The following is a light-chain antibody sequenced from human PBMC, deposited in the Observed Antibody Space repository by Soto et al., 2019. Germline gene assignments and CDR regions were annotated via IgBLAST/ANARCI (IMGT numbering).Light chain of an antibody. V-gene: IGKV4-1*01. Sequence: DTVMTQSPDSLAVSLGERATINCKSSQSVLYSSDNKNYLAWYQQKPGQPPKLLIYWASTRESGVPERFSGSGSGTDFTLTISSLQAEDVAVYYCQQYTTSPFTFGPGTKVDIK. CDR1: QSVLYSSDNKNY. CDR3: QQYTTSPFT. CDR2: WAS. J-gene: IGKJ3*01.